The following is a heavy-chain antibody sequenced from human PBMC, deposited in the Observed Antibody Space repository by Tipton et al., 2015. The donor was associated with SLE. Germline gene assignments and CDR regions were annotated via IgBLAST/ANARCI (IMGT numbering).Heavy chain of an antibody. CDR2: ISSSSSTI. D-gene: IGHD6-13*01. CDR1: GFTFSSYS. Sequence: SLRLSCAASGFTFSSYSMNWVRQAPGKGLEWVSYISSSSSTIYYADSVKGRFTISRDNAKNSLYLQMNSLRAEDTAVYYCARVGGGIAAAGTLDYWGQGPLVTVSS. J-gene: IGHJ4*02. V-gene: IGHV3-48*01. CDR3: ARVGGGIAAAGTLDY.